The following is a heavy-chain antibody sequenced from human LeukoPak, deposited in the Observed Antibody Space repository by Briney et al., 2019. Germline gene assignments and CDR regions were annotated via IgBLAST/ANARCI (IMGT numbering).Heavy chain of an antibody. CDR1: GFSFSTYS. J-gene: IGHJ4*02. CDR2: ISGSSSYI. V-gene: IGHV3-21*01. Sequence: KTGGSLRLSCAASGFSFSTYSMTWVRQAPGKGLEWVSSISGSSSYIYYADSVKGRFTISRDNAKNSLYLQMNSLRAEDTAVYYCARRQMVPTVLPPDYWGQGTLVTVSS. D-gene: IGHD2-2*01. CDR3: ARRQMVPTVLPPDY.